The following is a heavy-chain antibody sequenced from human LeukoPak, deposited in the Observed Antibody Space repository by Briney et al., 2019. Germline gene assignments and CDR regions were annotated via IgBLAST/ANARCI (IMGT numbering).Heavy chain of an antibody. CDR2: IGSSSSYI. V-gene: IGHV3-21*01. CDR3: ARVPYNWNDAGAFDI. J-gene: IGHJ3*02. CDR1: GFTFSSYS. Sequence: KPGGSLRLSCAASGFTFSSYSMNWVRQAPGKGLEWVSSIGSSSSYIYYADSVKGRFTISRDNAKNSLYLQMNSLRAEDTAVYYCARVPYNWNDAGAFDIWGQGTMVTVSS. D-gene: IGHD1-20*01.